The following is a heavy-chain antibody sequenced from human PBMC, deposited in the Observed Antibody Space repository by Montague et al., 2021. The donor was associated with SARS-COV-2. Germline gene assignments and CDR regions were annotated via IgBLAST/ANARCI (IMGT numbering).Heavy chain of an antibody. Sequence: SETLSLTRTLSGGSISSSNYYWDWIRQPPGKGLEWIGSIYDSGSTYYXPSLKSRVTISVDTSKNHFSLKLSSVTAADTAVYYCARRGRKLLPVATTIGGFDIWGQGTMVTVSS. CDR1: GGSISSSNYY. J-gene: IGHJ3*02. V-gene: IGHV4-39*02. D-gene: IGHD5-12*01. CDR3: ARRGRKLLPVATTIGGFDI. CDR2: IYDSGST.